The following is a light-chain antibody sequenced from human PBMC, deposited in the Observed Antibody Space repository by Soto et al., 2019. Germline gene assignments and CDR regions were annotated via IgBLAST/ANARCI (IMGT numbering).Light chain of an antibody. CDR2: TNN. J-gene: IGLJ1*01. CDR3: ATWDDSLKGV. V-gene: IGLV1-44*01. CDR1: TSNIGSHG. Sequence: LTQPPSASGTPGQRVTISCSGSTSNIGSHGVNWYQHVPGTAPKLLITTNNLRPSGVPDRFSGFKSGSSASLVISGLQSEDEADYYCATWDDSLKGVFGTGTKATVL.